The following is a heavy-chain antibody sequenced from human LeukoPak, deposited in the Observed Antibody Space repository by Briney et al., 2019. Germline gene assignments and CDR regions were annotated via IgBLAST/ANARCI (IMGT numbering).Heavy chain of an antibody. V-gene: IGHV3-33*01. CDR1: GFTFSNYG. CDR2: IWYDGSNK. J-gene: IGHJ4*02. Sequence: GGSLRLSCAASGFTFSNYGMHWVRQAPGKGLEWVAVIWYDGSNKYYADSVKGRFTISRDNSKNTLYLQMNSLRAEDTAVYYCAREDDYGGNSLFDYWGQGTLVTVSS. D-gene: IGHD4-23*01. CDR3: AREDDYGGNSLFDY.